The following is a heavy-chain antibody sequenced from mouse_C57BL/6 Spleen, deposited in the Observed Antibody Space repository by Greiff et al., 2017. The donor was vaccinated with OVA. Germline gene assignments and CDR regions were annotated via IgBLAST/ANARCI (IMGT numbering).Heavy chain of an antibody. V-gene: IGHV1-52*01. Sequence: QVQLQQPGAELVRPGSSVKLSCKASGYTFTSYWMHWVKQRPIQGLEWIGNIDPSDSETHYNQKFKDKATLTVDKSSSTAYMQLSSLISEDSAVYYCARSYYSNYCDYWGQGTTLTVSS. J-gene: IGHJ2*01. CDR2: IDPSDSET. CDR1: GYTFTSYW. CDR3: ARSYYSNYCDY. D-gene: IGHD2-5*01.